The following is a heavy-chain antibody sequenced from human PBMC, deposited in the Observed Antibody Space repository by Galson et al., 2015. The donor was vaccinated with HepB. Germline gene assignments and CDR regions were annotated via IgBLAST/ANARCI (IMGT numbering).Heavy chain of an antibody. CDR3: ATLRVVRGVIVDAFDI. V-gene: IGHV1-24*01. CDR2: FDPEDGET. D-gene: IGHD3-10*01. Sequence: CKVSGYTLTELSMHWVRQAPGKGLEWMGGFDPEDGETIYAQKFQGRVTMTEDTSTDTAYMELSSLRSEDTAVYYCATLRVVRGVIVDAFDIWGQGTMVTVSS. J-gene: IGHJ3*02. CDR1: GYTLTELS.